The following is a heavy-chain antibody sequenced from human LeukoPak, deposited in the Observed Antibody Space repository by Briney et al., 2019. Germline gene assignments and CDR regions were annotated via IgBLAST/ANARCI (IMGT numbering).Heavy chain of an antibody. CDR2: FDPEDGET. V-gene: IGHV1-24*01. Sequence: ASVKVSCKVSGYTLTESSMHWVRQAPGKGLEWMGGFDPEDGETIYAQKFQGRVTMTEDTSTDTAYMELSSLRSEDTAVYYCATTLLRNYGMDVWGQGTTVTVSS. CDR1: GYTLTESS. CDR3: ATTLLRNYGMDV. J-gene: IGHJ6*02.